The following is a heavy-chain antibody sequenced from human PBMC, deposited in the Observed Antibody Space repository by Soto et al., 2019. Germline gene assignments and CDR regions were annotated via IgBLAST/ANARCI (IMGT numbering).Heavy chain of an antibody. V-gene: IGHV3-48*03. CDR3: ARADLLAAAGDY. CDR1: GFTFSSYE. J-gene: IGHJ4*02. Sequence: GGSLRLSCAASGFTFSSYEMNRVRQAPGKGLEWVSYISSSGSTIYYADSVKGRFTISRDNAKNSLYLQMNSLRAEDTAVYYCARADLLAAAGDYWGQGTLVTVSS. CDR2: ISSSGSTI. D-gene: IGHD6-13*01.